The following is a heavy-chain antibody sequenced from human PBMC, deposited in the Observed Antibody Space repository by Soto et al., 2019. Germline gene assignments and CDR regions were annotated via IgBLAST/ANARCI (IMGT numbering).Heavy chain of an antibody. J-gene: IGHJ6*02. CDR2: ISSSSSYI. D-gene: IGHD5-18*01. V-gene: IGHV3-21*01. CDR3: ARVLRGYSYGYHYYYGMVV. Sequence: EVQLVESGGGLVKPGGSLRLSCAASGFTFSSYSMNWVRQAPGKGLEWVSSISSSSSYIYYADSVKGRFTISRDNAKNSLYLQMNSLRAEDTAVYYCARVLRGYSYGYHYYYGMVVWGQETTVTVSS. CDR1: GFTFSSYS.